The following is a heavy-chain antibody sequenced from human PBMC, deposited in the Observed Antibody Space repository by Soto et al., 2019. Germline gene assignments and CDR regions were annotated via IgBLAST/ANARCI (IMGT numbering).Heavy chain of an antibody. D-gene: IGHD6-19*01. V-gene: IGHV6-1*01. CDR3: ARDRNSSGWLYYYYYYGMDV. CDR1: GDSVSSNSAA. J-gene: IGHJ6*02. CDR2: TYYRSKWYN. Sequence: PSQTLSLTCAISGDSVSSNSAAWNWIRQSPSRGLEWLGRTYYRSKWYNDYAVSVKSRITINPDTSKNQFSLQLNSVTPEDAAVYYCARDRNSSGWLYYYYYYGMDVWGQGTTVTVSS.